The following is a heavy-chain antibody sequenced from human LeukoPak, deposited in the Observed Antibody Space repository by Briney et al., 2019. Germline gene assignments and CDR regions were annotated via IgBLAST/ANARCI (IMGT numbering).Heavy chain of an antibody. D-gene: IGHD3-10*01. CDR3: AKDIIWFGELLGSMDV. CDR2: IRCDGGNK. Sequence: SGGSLRLSCAASGFTFSSYVMHWVRQAPGKGLEWVAFIRCDGGNKYYADSVKGRFTISRDNSKNTLYLQMNSLRAEDTAVYHCAKDIIWFGELLGSMDVWGKGTTVTISS. V-gene: IGHV3-30*02. J-gene: IGHJ6*04. CDR1: GFTFSSYV.